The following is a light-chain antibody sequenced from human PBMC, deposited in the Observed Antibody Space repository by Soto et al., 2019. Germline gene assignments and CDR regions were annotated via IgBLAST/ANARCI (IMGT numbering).Light chain of an antibody. CDR3: SSYSSTSTPYV. V-gene: IGLV2-14*01. Sequence: QSVLTQPASVSGSPGQSITISCTGTSSDFGSHNYVSWYQQHPGKAPKLIIFEVNSRPSGVSNRFSGSKSGSAASLTISGLQAEDEADYYCSSYSSTSTPYVCGVGNKVTV. J-gene: IGLJ1*01. CDR2: EVN. CDR1: SSDFGSHNY.